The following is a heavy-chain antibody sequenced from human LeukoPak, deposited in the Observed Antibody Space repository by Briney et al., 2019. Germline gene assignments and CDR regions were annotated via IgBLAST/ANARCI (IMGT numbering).Heavy chain of an antibody. D-gene: IGHD6-19*01. V-gene: IGHV3-49*04. CDR1: GFTFGDYA. Sequence: GGSLRLSCTASGFTFGDYAMSWVRQAPGKGLEWVGFIRRKAYGGTTEYAACVKGSFTISRDDSKSIAYLQMNSVKTEDTAVYYCTRVGSRWLVPSLYYFDYWGQGTLVTVSS. J-gene: IGHJ4*02. CDR3: TRVGSRWLVPSLYYFDY. CDR2: IRRKAYGGTT.